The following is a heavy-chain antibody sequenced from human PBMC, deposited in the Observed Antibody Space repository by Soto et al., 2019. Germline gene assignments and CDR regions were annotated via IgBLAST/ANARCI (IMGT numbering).Heavy chain of an antibody. CDR1: GFTVSSNY. CDR3: AREVEAGYSYGRQTLYYGMDV. D-gene: IGHD5-18*01. V-gene: IGHV3-53*01. J-gene: IGHJ6*02. Sequence: EVQLVESGGGLIQPGGSLRLSCAASGFTVSSNYMSWVRQAPGKGLEWVSVIYSGGSTYYADSVKGRFTISRDNSKNTLYLQMNSLRAEDTAVYYCAREVEAGYSYGRQTLYYGMDVWGQGTTVTVSS. CDR2: IYSGGST.